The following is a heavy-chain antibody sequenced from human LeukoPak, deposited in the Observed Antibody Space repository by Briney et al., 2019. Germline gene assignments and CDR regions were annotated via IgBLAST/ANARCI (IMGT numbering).Heavy chain of an antibody. Sequence: HPGTSLRLSCEASGFTFGNYAIHWVRQVPGEGLEWVAIITHNGGTQYYADSVKGRFTISRDNSQSTVFLQMNSLRPEDTAVYYCARDAQSGAFSDFDYLGQGTLVTVSS. V-gene: IGHV3-30-3*01. CDR3: ARDAQSGAFSDFDY. CDR1: GFTFGNYA. CDR2: ITHNGGTQ. D-gene: IGHD1-26*01. J-gene: IGHJ4*02.